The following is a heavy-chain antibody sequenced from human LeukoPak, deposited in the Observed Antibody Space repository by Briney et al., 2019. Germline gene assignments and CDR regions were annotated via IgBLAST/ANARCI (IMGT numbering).Heavy chain of an antibody. CDR3: ARDSTIGGFDY. V-gene: IGHV4-59*01. CDR1: GGSISSYY. J-gene: IGHJ4*02. D-gene: IGHD3-9*01. CDR2: IYYSGST. Sequence: ASETLSLTCTVSGGSISSYYWSWIRQPPGKGLEWIGYIYYSGSTNYNPSLKSRVTISVDTSKNQFSLKLSSVTAADTAVYYCARDSTIGGFDYWGQGTLVTVSS.